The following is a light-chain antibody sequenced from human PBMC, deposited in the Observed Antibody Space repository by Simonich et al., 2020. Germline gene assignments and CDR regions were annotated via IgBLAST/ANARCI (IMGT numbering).Light chain of an antibody. V-gene: IGKV1-5*03. CDR3: QQYYSTPYT. J-gene: IGKJ2*01. CDR2: KAS. CDR1: QSISSW. Sequence: DIQMTQSPSTLSASVGDRVTITCRASQSISSWLAWYQQKPGKAPKLLIYKASSLESGVPSRFSCSGSGTDFTLTISSLQAEDVAVYYCQQYYSTPYTFGQGTKLEIK.